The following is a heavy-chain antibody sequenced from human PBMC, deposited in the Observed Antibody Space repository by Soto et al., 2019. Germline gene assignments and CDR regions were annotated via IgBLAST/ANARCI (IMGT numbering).Heavy chain of an antibody. V-gene: IGHV3-33*01. CDR2: IWYDGSNK. CDR3: ASLTEDGDY. Sequence: QVQLVESGGGVVQPGRSLRLSCAASGFTFSSYGMHWVRQAPGKGLEWVAVIWYDGSNKYYADSVKGRFTISIYNSKNTLYLQMPCLRAEDTAVYYCASLTEDGDYWGQGTLVTVSS. J-gene: IGHJ4*02. D-gene: IGHD7-27*01. CDR1: GFTFSSYG.